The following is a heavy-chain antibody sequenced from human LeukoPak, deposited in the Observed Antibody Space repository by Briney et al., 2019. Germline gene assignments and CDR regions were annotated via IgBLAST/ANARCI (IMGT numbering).Heavy chain of an antibody. Sequence: SETLSLTCTVSDGSISSYYWSWIRQPPGKGLEWNGYIYYSGSTNYNPSLKSRVTISVDTSKNQFSLKLSSVTAADTAVYYCVRDRGAEYGYYYYGMDVWGKGTTVTVSS. V-gene: IGHV4-59*01. CDR2: IYYSGST. CDR1: DGSISSYY. D-gene: IGHD2-2*01. CDR3: VRDRGAEYGYYYYGMDV. J-gene: IGHJ6*04.